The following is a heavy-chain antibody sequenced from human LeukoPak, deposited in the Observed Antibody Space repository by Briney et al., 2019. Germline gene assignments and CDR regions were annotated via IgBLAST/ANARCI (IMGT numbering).Heavy chain of an antibody. CDR2: IYYSGST. V-gene: IGHV4-30-4*01. Sequence: SETLSLTCTVSGGSISSVDYYWSWIRQPPGKGLEWIGYIYYSGSTYYNPSLKSRVTISVDTSKNQFSLKLSSVTAADTAVYYCARGPGYSSGWYLAGFFYDYWGQGTLVTVSS. CDR1: GGSISSVDYY. D-gene: IGHD6-19*01. CDR3: ARGPGYSSGWYLAGFFYDY. J-gene: IGHJ4*02.